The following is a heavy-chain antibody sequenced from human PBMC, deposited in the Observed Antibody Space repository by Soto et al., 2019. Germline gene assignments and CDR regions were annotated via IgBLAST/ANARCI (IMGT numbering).Heavy chain of an antibody. D-gene: IGHD2-2*01. J-gene: IGHJ5*02. CDR2: MNPNSGNT. V-gene: IGHV1-8*01. Sequence: QVQLVQSGAEVKKPGASVKVSCKASGYTFTSYDINWVRQATGQGLEWMGWMNPNSGNTGYAQKFQGRVTMTRNTSIITAYMELSSLRSEDAAVYYCARDCISTSCYVSGFCPWGQGTLVTVSS. CDR1: GYTFTSYD. CDR3: ARDCISTSCYVSGFCP.